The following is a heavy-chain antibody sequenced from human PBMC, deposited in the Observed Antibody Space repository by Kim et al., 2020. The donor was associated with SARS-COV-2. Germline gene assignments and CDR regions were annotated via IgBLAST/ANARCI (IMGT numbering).Heavy chain of an antibody. J-gene: IGHJ4*02. V-gene: IGHV3-43*01. D-gene: IGHD6-19*01. CDR2: ISWDGGST. CDR3: AKDMSGDSSGWITFDY. CDR1: GFTFDDYT. Sequence: GGSLRLSCAASGFTFDDYTMHWVRQAPGKGLEWVSLISWDGGSTYYADSVKGRFTISRDNSKNSLYLQMNSLRTEDTALYYCAKDMSGDSSGWITFDYWGQGTLVTVSS.